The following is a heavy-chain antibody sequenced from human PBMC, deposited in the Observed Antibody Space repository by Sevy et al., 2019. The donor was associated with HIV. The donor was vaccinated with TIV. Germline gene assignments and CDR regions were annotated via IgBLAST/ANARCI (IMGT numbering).Heavy chain of an antibody. CDR3: ARALAAAASS. D-gene: IGHD6-13*01. CDR1: GFTFSAYW. V-gene: IGHV3-7*01. CDR2: INQGGSEK. J-gene: IGHJ5*02. Sequence: GGSLRLSCAAPGFTFSAYWMHWVRQAPGKGLEWVANINQGGSEKYYVDSVKGRFTISRDNAKNSLFLQMNSLRAEDTAVYYCARALAAAASSWGQGALVTVSS.